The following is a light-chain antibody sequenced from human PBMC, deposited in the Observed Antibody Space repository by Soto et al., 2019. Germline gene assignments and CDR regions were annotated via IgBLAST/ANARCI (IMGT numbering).Light chain of an antibody. J-gene: IGKJ3*01. Sequence: ESVLTQSPGTLSMSPGERATLSCRASQSVSSSYSAWYQQKPGQAPRLLIYGASSRATGIPDRFSGSGSGTDFTLTISRLEPEDFAVYYCQQYGSSPFTFGPGTKLDIK. V-gene: IGKV3-20*01. CDR3: QQYGSSPFT. CDR2: GAS. CDR1: QSVSSSY.